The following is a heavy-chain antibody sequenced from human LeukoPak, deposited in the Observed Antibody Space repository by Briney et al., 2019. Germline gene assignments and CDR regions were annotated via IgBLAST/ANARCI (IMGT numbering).Heavy chain of an antibody. CDR1: GGSFSGYY. CDR2: INHSGST. J-gene: IGHJ3*02. D-gene: IGHD5-18*01. CDR3: ASVDTAEHDAFDI. V-gene: IGHV4-34*01. Sequence: SETLSLTCAVYGGSFSGYYWSWIRQPPGKGLEWIGEINHSGSTNYNPSLKGRVTISVDTSKNQFSLKLSSVTAADTAVYYCASVDTAEHDAFDIWGQGTMVTVSS.